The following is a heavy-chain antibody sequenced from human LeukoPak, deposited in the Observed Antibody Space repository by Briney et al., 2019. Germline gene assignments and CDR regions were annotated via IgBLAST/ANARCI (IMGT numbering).Heavy chain of an antibody. J-gene: IGHJ3*02. Sequence: PSETLSLTCTVSGGSISSYYWSWIRQPAGKGLEGIGRVYTSGSTNYNPSLMSRVSMSVDTSKNQFSLKLSSVPDADTAVYYCARDMSLIYSSRGAFDIWGQGTLVTVSS. D-gene: IGHD6-13*01. CDR3: ARDMSLIYSSRGAFDI. CDR1: GGSISSYY. CDR2: VYTSGST. V-gene: IGHV4-4*07.